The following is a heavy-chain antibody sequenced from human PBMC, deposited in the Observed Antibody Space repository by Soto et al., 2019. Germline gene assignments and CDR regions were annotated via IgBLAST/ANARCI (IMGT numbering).Heavy chain of an antibody. CDR2: INPNSGGT. Sequence: ASLKVSCKSSGSTFTGYYMHCVRHSHGEGLEWMGWINPNSGGTNYAQKFQGWVTMTRDTSISTAYMELSRLRSDDTAVYYCARGNNSSGWDPYYYGMEVWGQGTTVTVSS. V-gene: IGHV1-2*04. J-gene: IGHJ6*02. CDR3: ARGNNSSGWDPYYYGMEV. CDR1: GSTFTGYY. D-gene: IGHD6-19*01.